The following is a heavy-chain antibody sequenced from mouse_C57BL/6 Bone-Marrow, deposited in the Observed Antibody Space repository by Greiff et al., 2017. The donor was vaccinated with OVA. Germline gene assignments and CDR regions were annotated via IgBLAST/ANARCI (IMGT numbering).Heavy chain of an antibody. V-gene: IGHV1-85*01. J-gene: IGHJ2*01. CDR1: GYTFTSYD. D-gene: IGHD2-2*01. Sequence: QVQLQQSGPELVKPGASVKLSCKASGYTFTSYDINWVKQRPGQGLEWIGWIYPRDGSTKYNEKFKGKATLTVDTSSSTAYMELHSLTSEDSAVYFCASLGVTTTGFFDYWGQGTTLTVSS. CDR2: IYPRDGST. CDR3: ASLGVTTTGFFDY.